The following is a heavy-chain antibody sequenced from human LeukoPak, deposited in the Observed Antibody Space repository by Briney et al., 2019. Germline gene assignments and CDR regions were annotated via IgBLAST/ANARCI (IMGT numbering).Heavy chain of an antibody. CDR2: INPSDGST. Sequence: GASVKVSCKASGYSFTSYCMHWVRQAPGQGLECMGIINPSDGSTSYAQKFQGRVTMTRDLSTSTVYMELRSLRSDDTAVYYCARQTVTPYYYYYYMDVWGKGTTVTVSS. V-gene: IGHV1-46*01. CDR3: ARQTVTPYYYYYYMDV. CDR1: GYSFTSYC. J-gene: IGHJ6*03. D-gene: IGHD4-11*01.